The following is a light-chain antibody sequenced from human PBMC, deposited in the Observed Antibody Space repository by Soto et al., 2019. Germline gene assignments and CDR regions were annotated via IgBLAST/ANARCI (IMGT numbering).Light chain of an antibody. Sequence: EIVLTQSPGTLSLSPGDRATLSCRASQSVSNNYLAWYQQKPGQAPRLLIYGASSRATGVPDRFSGSGSGTDFTLTISILEPEDFAVYYCQQYGTTPLTFGGGTKVDIK. V-gene: IGKV3-20*01. CDR2: GAS. CDR3: QQYGTTPLT. J-gene: IGKJ4*01. CDR1: QSVSNNY.